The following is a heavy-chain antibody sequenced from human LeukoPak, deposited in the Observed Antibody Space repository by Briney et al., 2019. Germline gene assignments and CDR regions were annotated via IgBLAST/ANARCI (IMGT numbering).Heavy chain of an antibody. CDR2: IYWNNDR. CDR3: AQYPDYGGDYDAFDI. V-gene: IGHV2-5*01. D-gene: IGHD4-23*01. CDR1: GFSLTTSGVG. Sequence: SGPTLVKPTQTLTLTCTFSGFSLTTSGVGVGWVRQPPGKALEWLAHIYWNNDRRYRPSLKSRLTITKDTSENQVVLTMTNMDPVDTATYYCAQYPDYGGDYDAFDIWGQGTLVTVSS. J-gene: IGHJ3*02.